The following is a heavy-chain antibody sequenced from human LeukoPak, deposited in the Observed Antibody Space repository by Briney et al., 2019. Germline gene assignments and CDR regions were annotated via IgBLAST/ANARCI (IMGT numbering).Heavy chain of an antibody. CDR2: ISTSSSYI. Sequence: GGSLRLSCAASGFTFSSYAMTWVRQAPGKGLEWVSSISTSSSYIYYADSLKGRFTISRDNARNSLYLHMNSLRAEDTAVYYCARVRVYDILTGYYFDYWGQGTLVTVSS. J-gene: IGHJ4*02. CDR3: ARVRVYDILTGYYFDY. D-gene: IGHD3-9*01. CDR1: GFTFSSYA. V-gene: IGHV3-21*01.